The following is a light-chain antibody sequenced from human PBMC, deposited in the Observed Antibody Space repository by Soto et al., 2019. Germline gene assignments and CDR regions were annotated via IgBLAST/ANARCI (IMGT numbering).Light chain of an antibody. Sequence: QSVLTQPASVSGSPGQSITISCTGTSSDVGGYDYVSWYQQHPGKAPKLMIFDVSNRPSGVSNRFSGSKSGSTASLTISGLQTEDEADYYCSSYTITSSRVFGGGTKVTVL. J-gene: IGLJ2*01. CDR3: SSYTITSSRV. V-gene: IGLV2-14*03. CDR1: SSDVGGYDY. CDR2: DVS.